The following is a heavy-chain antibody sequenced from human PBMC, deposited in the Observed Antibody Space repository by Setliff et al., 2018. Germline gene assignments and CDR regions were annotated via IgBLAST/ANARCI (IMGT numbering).Heavy chain of an antibody. Sequence: PGGSLRLSCAASGFTFSDYYMSWIRQAPGKGLEWVSYISSSGSTISYADSMKGRFTISRDNAKNSLFLQMNILEVEDTAVYYCVRDWASGDDHWGRGTLVTVSS. D-gene: IGHD3-10*01. J-gene: IGHJ4*02. CDR1: GFTFSDYY. CDR3: VRDWASGDDH. V-gene: IGHV3-11*04. CDR2: ISSSGSTI.